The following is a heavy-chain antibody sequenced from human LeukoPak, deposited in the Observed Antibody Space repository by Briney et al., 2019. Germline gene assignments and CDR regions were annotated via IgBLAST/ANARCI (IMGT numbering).Heavy chain of an antibody. Sequence: EASVKVSCKASGGTFSSYAISWVRQAPGQGLEWMGGIIPIFGTANYAQKFQGRVTITTDESTSTAYMELSSLRSEDTAVYYCARGGSSGVDYWGQGTLVTVSS. J-gene: IGHJ4*02. CDR1: GGTFSSYA. V-gene: IGHV1-69*05. D-gene: IGHD6-6*01. CDR2: IIPIFGTA. CDR3: ARGGSSGVDY.